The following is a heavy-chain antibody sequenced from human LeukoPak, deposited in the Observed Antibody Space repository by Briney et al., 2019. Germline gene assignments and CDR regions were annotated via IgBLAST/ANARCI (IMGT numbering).Heavy chain of an antibody. Sequence: SETLSLTCAVYGGSFSGYYWSWIRQPPGKGLEWIGEINHSGSTNYNPSLKSRVTISVDTPKNQFSLKLSSVTAADTAVYYCARGFEGSGSLKYSHLGFDPWGQGTLVTVSS. CDR1: GGSFSGYY. D-gene: IGHD3-10*01. CDR2: INHSGST. V-gene: IGHV4-34*01. J-gene: IGHJ5*02. CDR3: ARGFEGSGSLKYSHLGFDP.